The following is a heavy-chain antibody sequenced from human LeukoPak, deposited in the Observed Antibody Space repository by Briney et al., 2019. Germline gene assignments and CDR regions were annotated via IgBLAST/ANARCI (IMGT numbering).Heavy chain of an antibody. V-gene: IGHV3-72*01. CDR2: IRRGANSYTT. CDR1: GFTFSDYI. Sequence: GGSLRLSCAASGFTFSDYILDWVRQAPGKGLEWFGRIRRGANSYTTEYAASVKGRFTISRDDSKNSLYPHMNSLKTEDTAVYHCSRDGGEGGNSAFDIWGQGTMVTVSS. J-gene: IGHJ3*02. CDR3: SRDGGEGGNSAFDI. D-gene: IGHD3-16*01.